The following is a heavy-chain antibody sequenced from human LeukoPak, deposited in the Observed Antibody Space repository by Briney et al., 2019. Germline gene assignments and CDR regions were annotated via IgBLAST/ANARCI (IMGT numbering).Heavy chain of an antibody. CDR3: TRYNNDHFDY. Sequence: PGRSLRLSCAGSGFTFGGYGMHWFRQTPGKGLEWVAVIAYDGSRAFYADSVKGRFTISRDNSKNTMSGQMDDLRAEDTGVYYCTRYNNDHFDYWGQGTLVTVSS. D-gene: IGHD1-14*01. CDR1: GFTFGGYG. J-gene: IGHJ4*02. V-gene: IGHV3-33*01. CDR2: IAYDGSRA.